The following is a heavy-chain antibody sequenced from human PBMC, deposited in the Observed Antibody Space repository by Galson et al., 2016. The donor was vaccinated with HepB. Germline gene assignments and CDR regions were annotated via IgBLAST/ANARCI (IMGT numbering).Heavy chain of an antibody. CDR3: ARHLGAKTVASPDFDY. CDR1: GYSFTNYW. V-gene: IGHV5-51*01. CDR2: IYPGDSDT. Sequence: QSGAEVKKPGESLKISCKGSGYSFTNYWIAWVRQLPGKGLEWMGIIYPGDSDTRYSPSFKGQVTISADKSISTAYLQWSSPKASDTAMYLCARHLGAKTVASPDFDYWGQGTLVTVPS. J-gene: IGHJ4*02. D-gene: IGHD4-23*01.